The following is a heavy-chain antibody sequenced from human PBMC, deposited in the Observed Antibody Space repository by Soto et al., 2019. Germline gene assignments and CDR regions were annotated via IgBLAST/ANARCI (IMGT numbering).Heavy chain of an antibody. D-gene: IGHD2-2*01. Sequence: QTGGSLRLSCAASGFTFSSYGMHWVRQAPGKGLEWVAVISYDGSNKYHADSVKGRFTISRDNSKNTLYLQMNSLRAEDTAVYYCAKDLVSLRGGIVVVPAARYYYYYYGMDVWGQGTTVTVSS. J-gene: IGHJ6*02. CDR1: GFTFSSYG. CDR3: AKDLVSLRGGIVVVPAARYYYYYYGMDV. V-gene: IGHV3-30*18. CDR2: ISYDGSNK.